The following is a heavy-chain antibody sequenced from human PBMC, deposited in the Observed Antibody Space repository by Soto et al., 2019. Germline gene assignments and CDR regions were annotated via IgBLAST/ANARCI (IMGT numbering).Heavy chain of an antibody. D-gene: IGHD3-3*02. CDR3: ETPVIAFYNWFDP. V-gene: IGHV4-30-2*01. CDR1: GGSISSGGYS. Sequence: PSETLSLTCAVSGGSISSGGYSWSWIRQPPGKGLEWIGYIYHSGSTYYNPSLKSRVTISVDRSKNQFSLKLSSVTAADTAVYYCETPVIAFYNWFDPWGQGTLVTVSS. CDR2: IYHSGST. J-gene: IGHJ5*02.